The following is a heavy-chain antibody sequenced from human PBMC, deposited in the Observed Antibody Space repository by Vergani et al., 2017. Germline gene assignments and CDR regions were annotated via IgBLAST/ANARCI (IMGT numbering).Heavy chain of an antibody. CDR2: IYHSGST. D-gene: IGHD3-22*01. CDR3: ARGYYDSSGFDY. CDR1: GGSISSGGYS. J-gene: IGHJ4*02. V-gene: IGHV4-30-2*01. Sequence: QLQLQESGSGLVKPSQTLSLTCAVSGGSISSGGYSWSWIRQPPGKGLEWIGYIYHSGSTDYNPSLKSLVTISVDRSKNQFSLKLSSGTAADTAVYYCARGYYDSSGFDYGGQGTLVTVSS.